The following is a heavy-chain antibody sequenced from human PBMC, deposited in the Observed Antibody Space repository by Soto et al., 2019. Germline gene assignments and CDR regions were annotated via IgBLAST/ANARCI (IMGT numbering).Heavy chain of an antibody. V-gene: IGHV3-48*02. Sequence: GGSLRLSCACSGFNFSSYRLNLVRPDQGKGLEWVSCISSSITTIHYAVSVKGRFTITRNNAKNSLYLQMNSLRDEDTAVYYCAGRRNVGEKEYYFWSGLTNYYYYYGMDVWGQGTTVTVS. D-gene: IGHD3-3*01. CDR2: ISSSITTI. CDR1: GFNFSSYR. CDR3: AGRRNVGEKEYYFWSGLTNYYYYYGMDV. J-gene: IGHJ6*02.